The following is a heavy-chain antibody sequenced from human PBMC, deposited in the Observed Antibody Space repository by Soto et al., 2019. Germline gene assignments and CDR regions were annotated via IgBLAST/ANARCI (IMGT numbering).Heavy chain of an antibody. CDR2: IWYDGSNK. V-gene: IGHV3-33*01. CDR3: ARPLVGVFTVGHDAFDI. CDR1: GFTFSSYG. J-gene: IGHJ3*02. D-gene: IGHD2-15*01. Sequence: QVQLVESGGGVVQPGRSLRLSCAASGFTFSSYGMHWVRQAPGKGLEWVAVIWYDGSNKYYADSVKGRSTISRDNSKNTLYLQMNSLRAEDTAVYYCARPLVGVFTVGHDAFDIWGQGTMVTVSS.